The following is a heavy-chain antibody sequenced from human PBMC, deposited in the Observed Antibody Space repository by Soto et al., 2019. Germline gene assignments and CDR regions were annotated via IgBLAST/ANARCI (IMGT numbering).Heavy chain of an antibody. V-gene: IGHV1-58*01. J-gene: IGHJ6*02. CDR1: GFTFTSSA. CDR3: PADSHSNDMGGYYYYGMGG. D-gene: IGHD4-4*01. CDR2: IVVGSGNT. Sequence: ASVKVSCKASGFTFTSSAVQWVRQARGQRLEWIGWIVVGSGNTNYAQKFQERVTITRDMSTSTAYMELSRLRSEATAVYSCPADSHSNDMGGYYYYGMGGCGRGTRVTVSS.